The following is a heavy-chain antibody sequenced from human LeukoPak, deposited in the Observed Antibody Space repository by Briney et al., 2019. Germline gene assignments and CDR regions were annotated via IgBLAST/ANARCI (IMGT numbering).Heavy chain of an antibody. CDR2: IYSGGST. Sequence: GGSLRLSCAASGFTVSSNYMSWVRQAPGEGLEWVSVIYSGGSTYYADSVKGRFTISRDNSKNTLYLQMNSLRAEDMAVYYCARLDYGDYNDYWGQGTLVTVSS. CDR3: ARLDYGDYNDY. V-gene: IGHV3-66*02. D-gene: IGHD4-17*01. J-gene: IGHJ4*02. CDR1: GFTVSSNY.